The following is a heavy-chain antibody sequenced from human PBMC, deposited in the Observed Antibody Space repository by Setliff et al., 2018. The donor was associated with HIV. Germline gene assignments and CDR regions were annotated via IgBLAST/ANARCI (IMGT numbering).Heavy chain of an antibody. Sequence: PSETLSLTCAVDGGSFSGYYWSWIRQPPGKGLEWIGSIYHSGTTYYNPSLKSRVTISVDRSKNQFSLKLSSVTAADTAVYYCARMVIQFGDYHFDDWGQGALVTVSS. CDR1: GGSFSGYY. J-gene: IGHJ4*02. D-gene: IGHD3-10*01. V-gene: IGHV4-38-2*01. CDR3: ARMVIQFGDYHFDD. CDR2: IYHSGTT.